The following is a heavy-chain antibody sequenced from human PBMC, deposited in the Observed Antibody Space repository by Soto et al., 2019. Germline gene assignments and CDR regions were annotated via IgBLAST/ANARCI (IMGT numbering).Heavy chain of an antibody. D-gene: IGHD6-13*01. CDR3: AREIAAAGTPFDY. Sequence: GRSLRLSCAASGFTFSSYGMHWVRQAPGKGLEWVAVIWYDGSNKYYADSVKGRFTISRDNSKNTLYLQMNSLRAEDTAVYYCAREIAAAGTPFDYWGQGTLVTVSS. J-gene: IGHJ4*02. CDR2: IWYDGSNK. V-gene: IGHV3-33*01. CDR1: GFTFSSYG.